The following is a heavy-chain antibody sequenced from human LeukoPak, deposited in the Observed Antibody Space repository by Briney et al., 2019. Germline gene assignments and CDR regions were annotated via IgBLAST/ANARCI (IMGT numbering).Heavy chain of an antibody. CDR1: GFTFSSYA. V-gene: IGHV3-64*01. CDR3: ARDTSSSWYRDY. D-gene: IGHD6-13*01. J-gene: IGHJ4*02. Sequence: PGGSLRLSCAASGFTFSSYAMHWVRQAPGKGLEYVSAISSNGGSTYYANSVKGRFTISRDNSKNTLYLQMGSLRAEDTAVYYCARDTSSSWYRDYWGQGTLVTVSS. CDR2: ISSNGGST.